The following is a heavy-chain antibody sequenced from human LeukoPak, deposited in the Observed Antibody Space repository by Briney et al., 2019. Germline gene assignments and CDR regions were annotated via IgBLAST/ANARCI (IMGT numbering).Heavy chain of an antibody. V-gene: IGHV3-53*01. CDR1: GFTFSDYY. CDR2: IYSGGST. CDR3: ARETTVTTGYFDY. Sequence: GGSLRLSCAASGFTFSDYYMSWIRQAPGKGLEWVSVIYSGGSTYYADSVKGRFTISRDNSKNTLYLQMNSLRAEDTAVYYCARETTVTTGYFDYWGQGTLVTVSS. D-gene: IGHD4-17*01. J-gene: IGHJ4*02.